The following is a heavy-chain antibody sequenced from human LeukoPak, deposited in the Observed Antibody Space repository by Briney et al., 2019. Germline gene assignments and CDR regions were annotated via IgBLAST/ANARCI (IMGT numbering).Heavy chain of an antibody. Sequence: SETLSLTCAVYGGSFSGYYWSWIRQPPGKGLEWIGEINHSGSTNYNPSLKSRATISVDTSKNQFSLKLSSVTAADTAVYYCARGVRQYYYGSGSYYPPFYYYYYMDVWGKGTTVTVSS. V-gene: IGHV4-34*01. CDR2: INHSGST. D-gene: IGHD3-10*01. J-gene: IGHJ6*03. CDR1: GGSFSGYY. CDR3: ARGVRQYYYGSGSYYPPFYYYYYMDV.